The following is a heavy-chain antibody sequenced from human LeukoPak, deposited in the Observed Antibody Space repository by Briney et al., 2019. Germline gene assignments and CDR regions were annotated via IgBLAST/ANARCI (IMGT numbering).Heavy chain of an antibody. J-gene: IGHJ4*02. CDR3: ARDTRPLKYYDFWSGYSASDY. CDR2: IYYSGST. D-gene: IGHD3-3*01. Sequence: SETLSLTCTVSGGSISSYYWSWIRQPPGKGLEWIGYIYYSGSTNYNPSLKSRVTISVDTSKNQFSLKLSSVTAADTAVYYCARDTRPLKYYDFWSGYSASDYWGQGTLVTVSS. V-gene: IGHV4-59*01. CDR1: GGSISSYY.